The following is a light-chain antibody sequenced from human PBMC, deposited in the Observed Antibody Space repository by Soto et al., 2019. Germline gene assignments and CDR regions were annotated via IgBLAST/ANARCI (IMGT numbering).Light chain of an antibody. CDR2: GPS. Sequence: EIVLTQSPGTLSLSPGERATLSCRASQSVAKNYLAWYQQEPGQAPRLLIYGPSSRATGIPDRFSGSGSGTDFTLTISRLEPEDFAVYYCHKYADYPQTFGQGTKVEIK. J-gene: IGKJ1*01. V-gene: IGKV3-20*01. CDR1: QSVAKNY. CDR3: HKYADYPQT.